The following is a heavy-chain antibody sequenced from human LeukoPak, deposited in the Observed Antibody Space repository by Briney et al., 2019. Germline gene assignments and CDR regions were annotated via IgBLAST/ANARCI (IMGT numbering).Heavy chain of an antibody. CDR2: IYSGGST. V-gene: IGHV3-53*01. CDR3: ARWRLRSGDAFDI. CDR1: GFTVSSNY. Sequence: GGSLRLSCAASGFTVSSNYMSWVRQAPGKGLEWVSVIYSGGSTYYADSVKGRFTISRDNSKITLYLQMNSLRAEDTAVYYCARWRLRSGDAFDIWGQGTMATVSS. J-gene: IGHJ3*02. D-gene: IGHD3-10*01.